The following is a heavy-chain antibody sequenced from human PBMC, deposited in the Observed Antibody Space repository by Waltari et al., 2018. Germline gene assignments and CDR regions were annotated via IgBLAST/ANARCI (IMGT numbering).Heavy chain of an antibody. V-gene: IGHV3-30-3*01. CDR3: ARVEGAYFDY. D-gene: IGHD1-26*01. CDR1: GFTFSSYA. Sequence: QVQLVESGGGVVQPGRSLRLSCAASGFTFSSYAMHWVRQAPGKGLEWVAVISYDGSNKYYAVSVKGRFTISRDNSKNTLYLQMNSLRAEDTAVYYCARVEGAYFDYWGQGTLVTVSS. J-gene: IGHJ4*02. CDR2: ISYDGSNK.